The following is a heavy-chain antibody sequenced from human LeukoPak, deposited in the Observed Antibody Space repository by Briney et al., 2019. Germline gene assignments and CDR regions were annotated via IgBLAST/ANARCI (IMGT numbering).Heavy chain of an antibody. D-gene: IGHD6-19*01. CDR1: GFTVSSYY. J-gene: IGHJ4*02. CDR3: ARDSGWYVDL. V-gene: IGHV3-53*01. CDR2: VNSGGTT. Sequence: GGSLRLSCAAYGFTVSSYYMSWVRQAPGKGLECVSVVNSGGTTYYADSVKGRFTISRDNSKNTLHLQMSSLRADDTAVYYCARDSGWYVDLWGQGTLVTVSS.